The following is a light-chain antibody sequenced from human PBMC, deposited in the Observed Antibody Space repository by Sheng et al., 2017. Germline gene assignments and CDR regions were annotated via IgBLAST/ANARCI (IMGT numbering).Light chain of an antibody. CDR3: QQYGNSPWT. CDR1: QNINSGY. V-gene: IGKV3-20*01. Sequence: EIVLTQSPGTLSLSPGQRATLSCRASQNINSGYLAWYQQKPGQAPRLLIYGGYNRAAGVPVRFSGGWVVGQTSLSPSANWSLKILQLYFCQQYGNSPWTFGQGTKVEIK. CDR2: GGY. J-gene: IGKJ1*01.